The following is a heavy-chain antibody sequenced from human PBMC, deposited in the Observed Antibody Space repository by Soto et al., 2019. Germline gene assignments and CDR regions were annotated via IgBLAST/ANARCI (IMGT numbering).Heavy chain of an antibody. J-gene: IGHJ5*02. Sequence: GASVTVSCKASGYTFTSYGISWVRQAPGQRLEAMGCISAYNGNTNYAQKLQGRATMTTDTSTSTAYMELRSLRSDDTAVYYCARDDSGYCSRTSCYVFWFAPGGQGTLVTVS. CDR3: ARDDSGYCSRTSCYVFWFAP. D-gene: IGHD2-2*01. CDR2: ISAYNGNT. CDR1: GYTFTSYG. V-gene: IGHV1-18*01.